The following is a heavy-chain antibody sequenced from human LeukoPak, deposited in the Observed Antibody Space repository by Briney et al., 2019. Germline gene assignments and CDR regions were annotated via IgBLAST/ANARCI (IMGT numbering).Heavy chain of an antibody. CDR3: ARARYCSSTSCPYYYGMDV. CDR1: GFTFSSYA. Sequence: GGPLRLFCAASGFTFSSYAMHWVRQAPGKGLEYVSAISSNGGSTYYANSVKGRFTISRDNSKNTLYLQMNSLRAEDTAVFYCARARYCSSTSCPYYYGMDVWGQGTTVTVSS. V-gene: IGHV3-64*01. CDR2: ISSNGGST. D-gene: IGHD2-2*01. J-gene: IGHJ6*02.